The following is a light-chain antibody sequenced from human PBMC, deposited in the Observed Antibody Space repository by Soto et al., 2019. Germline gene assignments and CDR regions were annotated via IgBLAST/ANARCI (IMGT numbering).Light chain of an antibody. V-gene: IGLV7-46*01. CDR1: TGAVTNGHY. Sequence: AGVTQETSLXVSPGGTVTLTCGSSTGAVTNGHYPYWFQQKHGQAPRTLIYDTTNRHSWTPARFSGSLLGGKAALTLSGAQPEDEAEYYCLLSYNGPYVFGTGTKVTVL. J-gene: IGLJ1*01. CDR2: DTT. CDR3: LLSYNGPYV.